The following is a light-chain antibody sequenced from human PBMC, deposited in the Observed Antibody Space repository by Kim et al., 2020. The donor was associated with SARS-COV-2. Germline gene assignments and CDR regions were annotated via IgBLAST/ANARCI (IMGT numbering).Light chain of an antibody. CDR3: QQFSTYPLT. CDR2: AAS. Sequence: DLQLTQSPSFLSASVGDRVTITCRASQDISSYLAWYQQDPGKAPKLLIYAASTLQSGVPSRFSGSGSGTEFTLTISSLQPEDFATYYCQQFSTYPLTFGQGTKVDIK. V-gene: IGKV1-9*01. CDR1: QDISSY. J-gene: IGKJ1*01.